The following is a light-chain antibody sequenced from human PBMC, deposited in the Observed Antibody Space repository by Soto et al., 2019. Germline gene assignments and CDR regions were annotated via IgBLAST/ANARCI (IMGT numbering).Light chain of an antibody. Sequence: DIQMTQSPSSVSASVGDRVTITCRASQAISTWLAWYQQKPGKAPKLLVYSASSLQTGVPSRFSGSGSGTDFTLTISSLQPEDFATYYCQQADSFPITFGQGTRLDIK. CDR3: QQADSFPIT. CDR1: QAISTW. J-gene: IGKJ5*01. V-gene: IGKV1-12*01. CDR2: SAS.